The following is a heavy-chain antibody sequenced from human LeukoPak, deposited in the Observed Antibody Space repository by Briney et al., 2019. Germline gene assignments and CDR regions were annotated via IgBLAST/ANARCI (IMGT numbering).Heavy chain of an antibody. Sequence: ASVKVSCKASGYTFTTYGINWLRQAPGQGLEWMGWISTYNGNTNYAQKLQGRVTMTTDTSTSTAYMELRSLRSDDTAVYYCVRTCSTTSCYVIYWGQGTLVTVSS. CDR1: GYTFTTYG. V-gene: IGHV1-18*01. CDR3: VRTCSTTSCYVIY. D-gene: IGHD2-2*01. J-gene: IGHJ4*02. CDR2: ISTYNGNT.